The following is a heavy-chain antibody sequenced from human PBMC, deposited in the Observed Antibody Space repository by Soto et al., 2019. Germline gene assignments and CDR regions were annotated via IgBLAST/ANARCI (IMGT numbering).Heavy chain of an antibody. J-gene: IGHJ4*02. CDR2: ISWDGSST. V-gene: IGHV3-43*01. Sequence: EVQLVESGGVVVQPGGSLRLSCKTSGFNFDDYTMHWVRQAPGKGLEWVSVISWDGSSTFYADSVKGRFTISRGDNEKSLYLQMNSLRTEDTALYYCAKDMRFIDYGDYCLDYWGQGTLVTVSS. CDR3: AKDMRFIDYGDYCLDY. D-gene: IGHD4-17*01. CDR1: GFNFDDYT.